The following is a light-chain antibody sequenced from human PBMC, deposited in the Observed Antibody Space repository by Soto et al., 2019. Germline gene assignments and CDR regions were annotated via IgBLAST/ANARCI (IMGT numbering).Light chain of an antibody. CDR3: SSYTSTSTYV. CDR2: DVS. CDR1: SSDVGCYNY. Sequence: QSALTQPASVSGSPGQSITISCTGTSSDVGCYNYVSWYQQHPGKAPKPMIYDVSNRPSGVSNRFSGSTSGNTASLTLSGLQAEYEADYYCSSYTSTSTYVFGTGTKLTVL. V-gene: IGLV2-14*01. J-gene: IGLJ1*01.